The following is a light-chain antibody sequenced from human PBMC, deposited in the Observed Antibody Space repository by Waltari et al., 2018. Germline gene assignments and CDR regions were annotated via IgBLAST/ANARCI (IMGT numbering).Light chain of an antibody. J-gene: IGLJ1*01. V-gene: IGLV2-14*03. Sequence: QSALTQPASVSGSTGQSITISCTGTSSDVGGYKYVSWYQQHPDKAPKLMLYDVNNRPSGVSNRFSGSKSGNTASLTISSLQAEDEADYYCSSYTSSTIPVFGTGTKVTVL. CDR2: DVN. CDR1: SSDVGGYKY. CDR3: SSYTSSTIPV.